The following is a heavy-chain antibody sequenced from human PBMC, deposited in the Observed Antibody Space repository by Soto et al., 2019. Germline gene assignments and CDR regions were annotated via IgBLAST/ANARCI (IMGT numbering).Heavy chain of an antibody. Sequence: GGSLRLSCAASGFTFSSYGMPWVRQAPGKGLEWVAVISYDGSNKYYADSVKGRFTISRDNSKNTLYLQMNSLRAEDTAVYYCAKSSGDGYNSFYFDYWGQGTLVTVSS. CDR2: ISYDGSNK. J-gene: IGHJ4*02. CDR1: GFTFSSYG. D-gene: IGHD5-12*01. V-gene: IGHV3-30*18. CDR3: AKSSGDGYNSFYFDY.